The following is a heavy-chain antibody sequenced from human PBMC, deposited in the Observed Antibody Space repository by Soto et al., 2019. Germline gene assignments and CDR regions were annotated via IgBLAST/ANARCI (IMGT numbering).Heavy chain of an antibody. CDR1: GFTFSASV. V-gene: IGHV3-30*03. D-gene: IGHD3-3*01. Sequence: QVLLVESGGGVVQPGGSLRLSCAASGFTFSASVMHWVRQAPGKGLEWMAILSYGAKNKYYADSVKGRFTISRDICESTLYLQMDSLRTEDTAVYYCVREEFEDGRGHFTNWGQGTLVSVSS. CDR3: VREEFEDGRGHFTN. CDR2: LSYGAKNK. J-gene: IGHJ4*02.